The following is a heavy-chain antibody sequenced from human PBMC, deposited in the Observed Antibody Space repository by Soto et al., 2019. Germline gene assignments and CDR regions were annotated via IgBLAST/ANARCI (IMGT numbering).Heavy chain of an antibody. J-gene: IGHJ4*02. Sequence: HPGGSLRVSCAASGFSFRHYGMHWVRQAPGKGLEWVAVISYDGSSKYHADSVKGQFTIYRDNSKNTLHLQMNSRRAEDTAVYYCSKDRRGGRAVLDSWGQGTPVTVSS. D-gene: IGHD2-8*01. CDR3: SKDRRGGRAVLDS. CDR2: ISYDGSSK. CDR1: GFSFRHYG. V-gene: IGHV3-30*18.